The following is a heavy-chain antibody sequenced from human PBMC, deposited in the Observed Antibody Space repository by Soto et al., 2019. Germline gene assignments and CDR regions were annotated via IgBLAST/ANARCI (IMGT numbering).Heavy chain of an antibody. CDR2: IDPSDSYT. CDR3: ARQMGSCSGGSCNGYYHGMDV. J-gene: IGHJ6*02. D-gene: IGHD2-15*01. CDR1: GYSFTSYW. Sequence: PGESLKISCKGSGYSFTSYWISWVRQMPGKGLEWMGRIDPSDSYTNYSPSFQGHVSISADKSTSTTYLQWSSLKASDTAMYYCARQMGSCSGGSCNGYYHGMDVWGQGTTVTVSS. V-gene: IGHV5-10-1*01.